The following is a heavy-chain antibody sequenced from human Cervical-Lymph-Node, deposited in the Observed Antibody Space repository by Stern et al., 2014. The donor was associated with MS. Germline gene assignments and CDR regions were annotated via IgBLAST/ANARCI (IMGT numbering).Heavy chain of an antibody. CDR2: DANSGNI. J-gene: IGHJ4*02. D-gene: IGHD7-27*01. CDR1: GVSISDST. Sequence: VQLVESGPGLVKPSDTLSLTCTVSGVSISDSTWGWVRQPPGQWLEWIGYDANSGNINSNPSLKSRVSISVDTSKNHCSLKLSSVTAADAAIYFCARDNWGSLDYWGQGSLVTVSS. V-gene: IGHV4-59*01. CDR3: ARDNWGSLDY.